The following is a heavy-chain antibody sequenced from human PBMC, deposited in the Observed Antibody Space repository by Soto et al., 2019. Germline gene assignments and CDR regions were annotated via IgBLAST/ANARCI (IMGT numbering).Heavy chain of an antibody. CDR1: GFTFSSHA. D-gene: IGHD2-15*01. Sequence: EVQLLESGGGLVQPGGSLRLSCAASGFTFSSHAMSWVRQAPGKGLEWVSAISGSGGSTYYADSVKGRFTISRDNSKNTLYLQMNSLRAEDTAVYYCAKNPSIVVVVDPFDYWGQGTLVTVSS. V-gene: IGHV3-23*01. J-gene: IGHJ4*02. CDR2: ISGSGGST. CDR3: AKNPSIVVVVDPFDY.